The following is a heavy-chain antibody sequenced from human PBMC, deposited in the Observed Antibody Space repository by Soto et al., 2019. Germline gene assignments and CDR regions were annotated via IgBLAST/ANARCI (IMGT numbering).Heavy chain of an antibody. CDR3: ARSSVLRYFDWRTWIDY. CDR2: INHSGST. Sequence: PSETLSLTCAVYGGSFSGYYWSWIRQPPGKGLEWIGEINHSGSTNYNPSLKSRVTISVDTSKNQFSLKLSSVTAADTAVYYCARSSVLRYFDWRTWIDYWGQGTLVTAPQ. J-gene: IGHJ4*02. V-gene: IGHV4-34*01. CDR1: GGSFSGYY. D-gene: IGHD3-9*01.